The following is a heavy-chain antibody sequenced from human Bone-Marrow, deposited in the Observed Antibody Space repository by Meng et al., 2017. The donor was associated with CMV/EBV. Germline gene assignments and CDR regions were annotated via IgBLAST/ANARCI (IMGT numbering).Heavy chain of an antibody. D-gene: IGHD5-24*01. CDR3: AKDGRRDGYKVP. CDR1: GSTFSSDA. V-gene: IGHV3-23*01. J-gene: IGHJ5*02. Sequence: ACAVSGSTFSSDAMSWVRQAPGKGLEWVSAISGSGGSTYYADSVKGRFTISIDSSKTTLYLQMNTLRAEDTAVYYCAKDGRRDGYKVPCGQGTLVTVSS. CDR2: ISGSGGST.